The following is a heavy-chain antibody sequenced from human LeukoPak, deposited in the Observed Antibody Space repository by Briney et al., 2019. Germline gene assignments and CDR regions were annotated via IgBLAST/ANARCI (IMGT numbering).Heavy chain of an antibody. CDR1: GGSFSGYY. CDR3: ARSSGHSTARNYYYYMDV. J-gene: IGHJ6*03. Sequence: SETLSLTCAVYGGSFSGYYWSWIRQPPGKGLEWIGEINHSGSTNYNPSLKSRVTISVDTSKNQFSLKLSSVTAADTAVYYCARSSGHSTARNYYYYMDVWGKGTTVAVAS. V-gene: IGHV4-34*01. CDR2: INHSGST. D-gene: IGHD3-10*01.